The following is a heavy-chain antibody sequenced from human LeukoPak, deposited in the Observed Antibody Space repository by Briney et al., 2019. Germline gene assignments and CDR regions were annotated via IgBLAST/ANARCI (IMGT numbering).Heavy chain of an antibody. D-gene: IGHD1-20*01. V-gene: IGHV4-59*12. Sequence: ASETLSLTCAVYGGSFSGYYWSWIRQPPGKGLEWIGYIYYSGSTNYNPSLKSRVTISVDTSKNQFSLKLSSVTAADTAVYYCASTSITGTTRDYWGQGTLVTVSS. CDR3: ASTSITGTTRDY. CDR2: IYYSGST. J-gene: IGHJ4*02. CDR1: GGSFSGYY.